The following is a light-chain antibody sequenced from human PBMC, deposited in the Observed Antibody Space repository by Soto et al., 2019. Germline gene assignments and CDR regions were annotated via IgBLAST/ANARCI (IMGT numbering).Light chain of an antibody. CDR1: QDINKN. Sequence: DIQMTQSPSSLSTSVGDRVXXTCQASQDINKNLIWYQQKPGKAPKXXIYDASDLETGVPSRFSGSGSGTGFTFTISSLQPEDFATYYCQQYESLPLTFGQGTRLEIK. J-gene: IGKJ5*01. V-gene: IGKV1-33*01. CDR3: QQYESLPLT. CDR2: DAS.